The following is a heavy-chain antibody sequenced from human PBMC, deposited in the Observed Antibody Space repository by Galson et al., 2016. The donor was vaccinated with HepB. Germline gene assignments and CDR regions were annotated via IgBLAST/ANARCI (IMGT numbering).Heavy chain of an antibody. Sequence: SETLSLTCAVSGASISSSNWWNWVRQPPGKGLEWIGEVYHTGRNTYNPSLESRITISVDKSKNQFSLKLTSVTAADTAVYYCANIWSGSYYFDHLGQGTLVTVSS. J-gene: IGHJ4*02. CDR3: ANIWSGSYYFDH. CDR2: VYHTGRN. D-gene: IGHD3-3*01. CDR1: GASISSSNW. V-gene: IGHV4-4*02.